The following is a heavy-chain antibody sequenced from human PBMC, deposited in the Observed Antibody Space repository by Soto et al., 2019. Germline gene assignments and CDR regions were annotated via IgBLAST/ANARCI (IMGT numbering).Heavy chain of an antibody. CDR1: GFTFSSYG. J-gene: IGHJ4*02. V-gene: IGHV3-30*03. Sequence: QVQLVESGGGVVQPGRSLRLSCAASGFTFSSYGMHWVRQAPGKGLEWVAVISSDGSNKYYADSMKGRFTISRDNSKNPLDMQMNSLRAEYKAVYYWASGGGLWFAFDYLGQETLVTVSS. CDR3: ASGGGLWFAFDY. CDR2: ISSDGSNK. D-gene: IGHD3-10*01.